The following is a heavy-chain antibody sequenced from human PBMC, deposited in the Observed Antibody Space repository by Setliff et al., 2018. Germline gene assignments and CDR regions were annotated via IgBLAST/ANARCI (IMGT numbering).Heavy chain of an antibody. CDR2: MYHSGST. V-gene: IGHV4-38-2*01. Sequence: KASETLSLTFAVSYYSISSGYYWGWIRQPPGKGLEWIGSMYHSGSTYYSPSLESRVTISVDMSKNHLSLKLSSVTAADTAVYYCARHIWGAKMQLPHDVFDIWGQGTMVTVSS. CDR3: ARHIWGAKMQLPHDVFDI. J-gene: IGHJ3*02. D-gene: IGHD2-2*01. CDR1: YYSISSGYY.